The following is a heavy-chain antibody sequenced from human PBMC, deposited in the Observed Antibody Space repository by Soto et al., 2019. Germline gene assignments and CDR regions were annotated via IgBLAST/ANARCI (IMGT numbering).Heavy chain of an antibody. V-gene: IGHV3-23*01. CDR2: ISGSGGST. D-gene: IGHD7-27*01. CDR3: AKEVSLGSTVDPGY. CDR1: GFTFSIFA. Sequence: GGSLRLSCAASGFTFSIFAMSWVRQSPGKGLEWVSTISGSGGSTYYADAVKGRFTISRDNSMGTLYLQMKSLRVEDTAIYYCAKEVSLGSTVDPGYWGQGALATVSS. J-gene: IGHJ4*02.